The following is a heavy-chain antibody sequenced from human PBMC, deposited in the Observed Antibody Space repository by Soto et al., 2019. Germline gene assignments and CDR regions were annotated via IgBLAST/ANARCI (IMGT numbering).Heavy chain of an antibody. D-gene: IGHD5-18*01. J-gene: IGHJ6*02. CDR3: ATATQLWLEPYYYYGMDV. CDR1: GGSISSYY. V-gene: IGHV4-59*01. CDR2: IYYSGST. Sequence: NPSETLSLTCTVSGGSISSYYWSWIRQPPGKGLEWIGYIYYSGSTNYNPSLKSRVTISVDTSKNQFSLKLSSVTAADTAVYYCATATQLWLEPYYYYGMDVWGQGTTVTVSS.